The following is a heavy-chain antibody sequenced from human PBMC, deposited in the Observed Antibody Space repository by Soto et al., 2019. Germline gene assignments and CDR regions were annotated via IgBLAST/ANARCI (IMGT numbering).Heavy chain of an antibody. CDR2: ISYDGSNK. V-gene: IGHV3-30-3*01. Sequence: QVQLVESGGGVVQPGRSLRLSCAASGFTFSSYAMHWVRRAPGKGLEWVAVISYDGSNKYYADSVKGRFTISRDNSKNTLYLKMNSLRTEDTAVYYWARDERRVGRWGFDYWGQGTLVTVSS. D-gene: IGHD2-15*01. CDR1: GFTFSSYA. CDR3: ARDERRVGRWGFDY. J-gene: IGHJ4*02.